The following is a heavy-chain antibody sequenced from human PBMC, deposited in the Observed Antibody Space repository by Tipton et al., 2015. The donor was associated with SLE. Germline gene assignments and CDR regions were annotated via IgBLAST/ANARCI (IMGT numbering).Heavy chain of an antibody. J-gene: IGHJ4*02. D-gene: IGHD1-1*01. CDR2: IYHSGTI. CDR3: ATSIANDIFYN. Sequence: TLSLTCNVSGHSISTDYYWGWIRQPPGKGLEWFGSIYHSGTIYYNPSLKSRVTMSLDTSKNQVSLRLTSVTAADTAVYYCATSIANDIFYNWGQGTLVTVSS. CDR1: GHSISTDYY. V-gene: IGHV4-38-2*02.